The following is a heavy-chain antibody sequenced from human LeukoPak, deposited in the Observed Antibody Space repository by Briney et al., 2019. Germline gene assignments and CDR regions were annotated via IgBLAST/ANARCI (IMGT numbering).Heavy chain of an antibody. D-gene: IGHD3-22*01. J-gene: IGHJ5*02. CDR3: AKGVAYYYDSSGYRNWFDP. CDR1: GFTFSSYA. V-gene: IGHV3-23*01. Sequence: GGSLRLSCAASGFTFSSYAMSWVRQAPGKGLGWVSAISGGGGSTYYADSVKGRFTISRDNSKNTLYLQMNSLRAEDTAEYYCAKGVAYYYDSSGYRNWFDPWGQGTLVTVSS. CDR2: ISGGGGST.